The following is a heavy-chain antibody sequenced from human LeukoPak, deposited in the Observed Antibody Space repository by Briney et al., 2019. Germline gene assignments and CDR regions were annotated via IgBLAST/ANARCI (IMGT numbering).Heavy chain of an antibody. V-gene: IGHV1-69*13. J-gene: IGHJ6*03. D-gene: IGHD2-15*01. CDR3: ARGFWQLPPVGGEGYYYYYMGV. CDR2: IIPLSGTA. Sequence: SVKVSCKASGGSFSAYAFSWVRQAPGQRLEWMGGIIPLSGTAHYAQKFQGRVTITADEATSTIYMELSSLTSEDTAMFYCARGFWQLPPVGGEGYYYYYMGVWGKGTTVTVSS. CDR1: GGSFSAYA.